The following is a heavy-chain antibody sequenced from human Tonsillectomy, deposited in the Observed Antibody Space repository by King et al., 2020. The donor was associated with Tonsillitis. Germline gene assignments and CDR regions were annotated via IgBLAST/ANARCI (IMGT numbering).Heavy chain of an antibody. J-gene: IGHJ6*02. D-gene: IGHD4-11*01. CDR2: IDWDDDK. CDR3: ARNLPATVTTLCSYYGMDV. V-gene: IGHV2-70*01. CDR1: GFSLSTSGMC. Sequence: VTLKESGPALVKPPQTLTLTCTFSGFSLSTSGMCVSWIRQPPGKALEWLALIDWDDDKYYSTSLKTRLTISKDTSKNQVVLTMTNMDPVDTATYYCARNLPATVTTLCSYYGMDVWGQGTTVTVSS.